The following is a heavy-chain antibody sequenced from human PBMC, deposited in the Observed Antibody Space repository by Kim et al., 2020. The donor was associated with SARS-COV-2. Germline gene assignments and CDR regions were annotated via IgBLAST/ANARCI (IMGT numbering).Heavy chain of an antibody. D-gene: IGHD6-13*01. CDR2: IYTSGST. CDR1: GGSISSGSYY. J-gene: IGHJ5*02. CDR3: AREPIEPGIAAAGTLFTDP. V-gene: IGHV4-61*02. Sequence: SETLSLTCTVSGGSISSGSYYWSWIRQPAGKGLEWIGRIYTSGSTNYNPSLKSRVTISVDTSKNQFSLKLSSVTAADTAVYYCAREPIEPGIAAAGTLFTDPWGQGTLVTVSS.